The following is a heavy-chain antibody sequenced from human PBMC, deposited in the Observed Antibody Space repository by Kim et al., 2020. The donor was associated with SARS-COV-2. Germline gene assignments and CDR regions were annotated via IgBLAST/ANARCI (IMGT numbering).Heavy chain of an antibody. V-gene: IGHV3-23*01. CDR1: GFTFTGDA. CDR2: ITASGGRI. J-gene: IGHJ3*02. D-gene: IGHD2-2*01. Sequence: GGSLRLSCAASGFTFTGDAMSLVRQAPGEGLEWVSHITASGGRIYYADPVKGRFTIPRENSKNTVYLQMYSLRAEDTALYYGAKDWAPTRDAFDIWGQGTMVTVSS. CDR3: AKDWAPTRDAFDI.